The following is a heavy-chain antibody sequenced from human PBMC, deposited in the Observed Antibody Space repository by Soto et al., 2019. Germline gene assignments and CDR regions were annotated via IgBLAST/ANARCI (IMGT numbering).Heavy chain of an antibody. CDR3: ARGRITGTTLYYYYGMAF. Sequence: SVKVSCKASVGTFSSYAISWVRQAPGQGLEWMGGIIPIFGTANYAQKFQGRVTITADESTSTAYMELSSLRSEDTAVYYCARGRITGTTLYYYYGMAFWGQGTTVPGS. V-gene: IGHV1-69*13. CDR2: IIPIFGTA. CDR1: VGTFSSYA. D-gene: IGHD1-7*01. J-gene: IGHJ6*02.